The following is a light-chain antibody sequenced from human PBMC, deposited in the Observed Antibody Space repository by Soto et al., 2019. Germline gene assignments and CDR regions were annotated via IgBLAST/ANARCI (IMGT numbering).Light chain of an antibody. CDR2: AVS. CDR1: SSDVGAYNY. V-gene: IGLV2-11*01. CDR3: CSYAGSYTWV. J-gene: IGLJ3*02. Sequence: QSALTQPRAVSGSPGQSVTISCTGTSSDVGAYNYVSWYQQHPGKDPKFMIHAVSKRPSGVPHRFSGSKSVNTASLTIYGLQAEDEADYYCCSYAGSYTWVFGGGTKVTVL.